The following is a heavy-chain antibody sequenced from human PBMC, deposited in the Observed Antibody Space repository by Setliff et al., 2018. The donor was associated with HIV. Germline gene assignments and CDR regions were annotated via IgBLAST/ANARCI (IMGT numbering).Heavy chain of an antibody. CDR3: ARDLREVGGGSYADY. Sequence: SETLSLTCTVSGGSVTSSGFHWGWIRQPTGKALELIGSIYYSGSTYYNPSLKSRVTISVDTSKNQFSLKLSSVTAADTAVYYCARDLREVGGGSYADYWGQGTLVTRLL. CDR2: IYYSGST. V-gene: IGHV4-39*07. CDR1: GGSVTSSGFH. D-gene: IGHD1-26*01. J-gene: IGHJ4*02.